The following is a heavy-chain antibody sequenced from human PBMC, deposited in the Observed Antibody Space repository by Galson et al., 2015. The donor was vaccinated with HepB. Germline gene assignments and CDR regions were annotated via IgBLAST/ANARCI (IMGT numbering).Heavy chain of an antibody. J-gene: IGHJ4*02. CDR1: GGSISSSSYY. Sequence: ETLSLTCTVSGGSISSSSYYWGWIRQPPGKGLEWIGSIYYSGSTYYNPSLKSRVTISVDTSKNQFSLKLSSVTAADTAVYYCARHASSSSSLDYWGQGTLVTVSS. CDR3: ARHASSSSSLDY. D-gene: IGHD6-13*01. CDR2: IYYSGST. V-gene: IGHV4-39*01.